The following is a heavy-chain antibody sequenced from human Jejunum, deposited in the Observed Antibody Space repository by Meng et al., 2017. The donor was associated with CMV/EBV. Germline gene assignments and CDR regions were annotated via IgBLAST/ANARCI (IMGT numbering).Heavy chain of an antibody. CDR1: GFTFSSYW. J-gene: IGHJ5*02. CDR2: INTDGRTT. V-gene: IGHV3-74*01. CDR3: ARDVGGGDSA. Sequence: EVQLMESGGGLVQPGGSLRLSCAASGFTFSSYWMHWVRQVPGKGLVWVSRINTDGRTTDYADSVRGRFTIFRDNAKNTLYLQMNTLRAEDTAVYYCARDVGGGDSAWGQGTLVTVSS. D-gene: IGHD4-17*01.